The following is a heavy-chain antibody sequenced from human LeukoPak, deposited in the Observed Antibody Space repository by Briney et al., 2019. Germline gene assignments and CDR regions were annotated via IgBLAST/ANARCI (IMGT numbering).Heavy chain of an antibody. J-gene: IGHJ3*02. V-gene: IGHV3-9*03. Sequence: GGSLRLSCAASGFTFSSHGMNWVRQVPGKGLEWVSGISWDSGSIAYADSVKGRFTISRDDAKTSLFLQMNSLRVEDMAMYYCVKGDSSIVPDAFDIWGQGTMVTVSS. CDR1: GFTFSSHG. D-gene: IGHD1-26*01. CDR2: ISWDSGSI. CDR3: VKGDSSIVPDAFDI.